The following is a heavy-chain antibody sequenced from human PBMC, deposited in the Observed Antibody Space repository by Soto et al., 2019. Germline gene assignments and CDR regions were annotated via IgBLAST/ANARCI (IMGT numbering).Heavy chain of an antibody. Sequence: PSETLSLTCTVSGGSVSSGSYYWSWIRQPPGKGLEWIGSIYYSGSTNYNPSLKSRVTISVDTSKNQFSLKLSSVTAADTAVYYCARQAEAAAGRKSYYFDYWGQGTLVTVSS. CDR3: ARQAEAAAGRKSYYFDY. CDR2: IYYSGST. V-gene: IGHV4-61*01. CDR1: GGSVSSGSYY. D-gene: IGHD6-13*01. J-gene: IGHJ4*02.